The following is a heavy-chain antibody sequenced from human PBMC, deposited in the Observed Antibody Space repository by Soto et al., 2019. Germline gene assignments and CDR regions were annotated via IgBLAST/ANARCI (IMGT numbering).Heavy chain of an antibody. Sequence: PSETLSLTCTVSGGSISTRSSYWGWIRQPPGKGLEWIGSIYYIGNTYYNPSLKSRVAISVDTSKTQFSLKLNSVTAADTAVYYCARGEGQGAAAGIIDYWGRGTLVTVSS. CDR2: IYYIGNT. CDR3: ARGEGQGAAAGIIDY. V-gene: IGHV4-39*07. J-gene: IGHJ4*02. CDR1: GGSISTRSSY. D-gene: IGHD6-13*01.